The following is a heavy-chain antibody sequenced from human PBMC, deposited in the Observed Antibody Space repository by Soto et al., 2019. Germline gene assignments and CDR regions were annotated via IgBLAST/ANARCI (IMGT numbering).Heavy chain of an antibody. V-gene: IGHV1-18*01. CDR1: GYTFTSYG. CDR3: ARVPYSGWYGRGGDY. D-gene: IGHD6-19*01. CDR2: ISAYNGNT. J-gene: IGHJ4*02. Sequence: ASVKVSCKASGYTFTSYGISWVRQAPGQGLEWMGWISAYNGNTNYAQKLQGRVTMTTDTSTSTAYMELRSLRSDDTAVYYCARVPYSGWYGRGGDYWGQGTLVTVSS.